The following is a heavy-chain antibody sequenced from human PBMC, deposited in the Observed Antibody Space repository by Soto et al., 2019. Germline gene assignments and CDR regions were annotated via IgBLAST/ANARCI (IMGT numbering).Heavy chain of an antibody. V-gene: IGHV3-30*18. CDR3: AKGSTTVFY. J-gene: IGHJ4*02. Sequence: GGSLRLSCAASGFTFSSYGMHWVRQAPGKGLEWVAVISYDGSNKYYADSVKGRFTISRDNSKNTLYLQMNSLRAEDTAVYYYAKGSTTVFYWGQGTLVTVSS. CDR1: GFTFSSYG. CDR2: ISYDGSNK. D-gene: IGHD4-17*01.